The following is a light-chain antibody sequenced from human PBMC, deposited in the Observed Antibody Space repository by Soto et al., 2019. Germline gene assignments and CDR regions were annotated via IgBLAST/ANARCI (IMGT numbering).Light chain of an antibody. CDR1: QSVSIH. V-gene: IGKV3-15*01. CDR3: QQYSNWPPIT. J-gene: IGKJ5*01. Sequence: ETVMTQSPVTLSVCLWEIASLSCRASQSVSIHLAWYQQKPGQAPRLLIYDTSTRATGIPARFSGSGSGTEFTLTISSLQSEHFAVYYCQQYSNWPPITFGQGTRLEIK. CDR2: DTS.